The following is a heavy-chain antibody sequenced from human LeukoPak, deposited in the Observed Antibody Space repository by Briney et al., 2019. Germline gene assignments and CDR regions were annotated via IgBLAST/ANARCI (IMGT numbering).Heavy chain of an antibody. J-gene: IGHJ4*02. D-gene: IGHD6-13*01. Sequence: SETLSLTCTVSGGSISSYYWSWIRQPPGKGLEWIGYIYYSGSTNYNPSLKSRVTISVDTSKNQFSLKLSSVTAADTAVYYCARVLAAAGYFDYWGPGTLVTVSS. CDR1: GGSISSYY. V-gene: IGHV4-59*01. CDR3: ARVLAAAGYFDY. CDR2: IYYSGST.